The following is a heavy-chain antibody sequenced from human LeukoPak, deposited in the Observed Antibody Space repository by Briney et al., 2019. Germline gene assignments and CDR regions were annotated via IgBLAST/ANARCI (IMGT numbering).Heavy chain of an antibody. V-gene: IGHV3-33*01. Sequence: GGSLRLSCAASGFTFSTYGAHWVRQAPGKGLEWVAVIYFDGSNKYYVDSVKGRFTISRDNSKNTVYLQMNSLRAEDTAMYYCATLDYYGSGTYYNAGYWGQGTLVTVSS. CDR1: GFTFSTYG. CDR2: IYFDGSNK. J-gene: IGHJ4*02. D-gene: IGHD3-10*01. CDR3: ATLDYYGSGTYYNAGY.